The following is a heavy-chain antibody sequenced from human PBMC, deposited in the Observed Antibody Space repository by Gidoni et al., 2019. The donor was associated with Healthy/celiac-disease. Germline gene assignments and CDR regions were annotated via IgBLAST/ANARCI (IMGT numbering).Heavy chain of an antibody. CDR3: AMGLGYCSSTSCYYYYYYMDV. Sequence: QVQLQEPGPGLVKPSGTLSLTCAVSGGSISSSHWWRWVRQPPGKGLEWIGEIYHSGSTNYNPSLKSRVTISVDKSKNQFSLKLSSVTAADTAVYYCAMGLGYCSSTSCYYYYYYMDVWGKGTTVTVSS. D-gene: IGHD2-2*01. V-gene: IGHV4-4*02. J-gene: IGHJ6*03. CDR1: GGSISSSHW. CDR2: IYHSGST.